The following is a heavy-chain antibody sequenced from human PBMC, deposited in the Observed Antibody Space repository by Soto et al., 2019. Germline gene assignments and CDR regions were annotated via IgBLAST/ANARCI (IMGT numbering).Heavy chain of an antibody. J-gene: IGHJ4*02. CDR1: GFTFSSYS. V-gene: IGHV3-21*01. CDR2: ISSSSSYI. D-gene: IGHD2-2*01. Sequence: GGSLRLSCAASGFTFSSYSMNWVRQAPGKGLEWVSSISSSSSYIYYADSVKGRFTISRDNAKNSLYLQMNSLRAEDTAVYYCARDDIVVVPAAATTFDYWGQGTLVTVSS. CDR3: ARDDIVVVPAAATTFDY.